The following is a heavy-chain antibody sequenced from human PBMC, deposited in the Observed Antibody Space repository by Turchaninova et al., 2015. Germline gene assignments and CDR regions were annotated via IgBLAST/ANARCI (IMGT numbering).Heavy chain of an antibody. J-gene: IGHJ1*01. D-gene: IGHD6-13*01. CDR2: LSSGSYST. CDR3: TRDKGGDSSRWYPHH. Sequence: WVRQAPGKGLEWVASLSSGSYSTYYGDSVTGRFTLSRDNAKNSVYLQMSSLRAEDTAVYYCTRDKGGDSSRWYPHHWGRGTLVTVSS. V-gene: IGHV3-21*01.